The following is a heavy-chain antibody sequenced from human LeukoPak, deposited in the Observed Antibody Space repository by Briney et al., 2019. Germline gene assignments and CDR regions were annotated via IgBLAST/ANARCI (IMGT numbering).Heavy chain of an antibody. J-gene: IGHJ4*02. CDR1: GFTFCSYN. Sequence: GGSLRLSCAAPGFTFCSYNMNWVRQALGKGLEWVSSITSSSSSIYYADSVKGRFTISRDSAKNSLYLQMNSLRAEDTAVYYCANTKPFEYWGQGTLVTVSS. V-gene: IGHV3-21*01. CDR2: ITSSSSSI. D-gene: IGHD1-1*01. CDR3: ANTKPFEY.